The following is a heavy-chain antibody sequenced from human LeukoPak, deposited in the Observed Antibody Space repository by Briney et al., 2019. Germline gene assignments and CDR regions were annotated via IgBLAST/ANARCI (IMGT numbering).Heavy chain of an antibody. CDR2: ISSSSSYI. V-gene: IGHV3-21*01. D-gene: IGHD3-10*01. J-gene: IGHJ3*02. CDR3: AREVYYGSGSYDAFDI. Sequence: GGSLRLSCEASGFTFNNFGMHWVRQAPGKGLEWVSSISSSSSYIYYADSVKGRFTISRDNAKDSLYLQMNSLRAEDTAVYYCAREVYYGSGSYDAFDIWGQGTMVTVSS. CDR1: GFTFNNFG.